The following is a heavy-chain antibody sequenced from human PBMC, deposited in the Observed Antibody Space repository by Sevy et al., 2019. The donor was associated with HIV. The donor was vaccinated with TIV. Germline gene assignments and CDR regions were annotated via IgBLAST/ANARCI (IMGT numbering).Heavy chain of an antibody. D-gene: IGHD3-16*01. V-gene: IGHV3-74*01. CDR3: ARHRGGVVDY. CDR1: AFTFSSYW. CDR2: ISSDGSST. J-gene: IGHJ4*02. Sequence: GGSLRLSCAASAFTFSSYWMHWVRQAPGKGLVWISRISSDGSSTNYADSVKGRFTISRDNAKNMRYLQMNSLRAEDTAVYYCARHRGGVVDYWGQGTLVTVSS.